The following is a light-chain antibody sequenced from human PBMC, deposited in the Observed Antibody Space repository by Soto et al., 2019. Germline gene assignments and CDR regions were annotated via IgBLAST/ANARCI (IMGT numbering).Light chain of an antibody. CDR2: DAS. Sequence: DIQMTQSPSTLSASVGDRVTITCRASQSIRSWLAWYQQKPGKAPELLIYDASSLNRGVPSRFSGSGSGTDFTLTICRLQPDDFATYYCHQYNSYPRTFGHGTKVDIK. V-gene: IGKV1-5*01. CDR3: HQYNSYPRT. J-gene: IGKJ1*01. CDR1: QSIRSW.